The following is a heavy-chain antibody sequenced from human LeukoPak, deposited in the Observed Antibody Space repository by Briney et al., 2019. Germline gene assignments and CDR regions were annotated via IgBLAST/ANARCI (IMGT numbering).Heavy chain of an antibody. CDR3: ARDMNGYHRGAFDI. J-gene: IGHJ3*02. CDR1: GYTFTSYG. V-gene: IGHV1-18*01. D-gene: IGHD5-18*01. CDR2: ISAYNGNT. Sequence: ASVKVSCKASGYTFTSYGISWVRQAPGQGLEWKGWISAYNGNTNYALQLQGRVPMTTETSTRRAYMEMRSLRSDDTAVYYCARDMNGYHRGAFDIWGQGTMVTVSS.